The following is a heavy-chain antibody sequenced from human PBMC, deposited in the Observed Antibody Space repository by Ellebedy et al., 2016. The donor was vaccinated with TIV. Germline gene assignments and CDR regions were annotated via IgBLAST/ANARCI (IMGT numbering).Heavy chain of an antibody. J-gene: IGHJ6*02. V-gene: IGHV4-4*07. CDR3: ARERGIAVTGTAGMDV. CDR2: IYTSGST. Sequence: SETLSLTCTVSGYSISSSYYWSWIRPPAGTGLEWIGRIYTSGSTNYNPSLKSRVTMSVDTSKNQFSLKLSSVTAADTAVYYCARERGIAVTGTAGMDVWGQGTTVTVSS. D-gene: IGHD6-19*01. CDR1: GYSISSSYY.